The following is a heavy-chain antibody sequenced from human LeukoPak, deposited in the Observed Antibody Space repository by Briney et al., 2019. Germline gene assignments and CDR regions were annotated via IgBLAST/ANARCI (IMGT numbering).Heavy chain of an antibody. Sequence: SETLSLTCAVSGFSISNGYYWGWIRPPPGKGLEGIGSIYHSGSTYYNPSLKSRVTISVDTSKNQFSLKLSSVTAADTAVYYCGRYNSGYYYYFDYWGQGTLVTVSS. J-gene: IGHJ4*02. CDR3: GRYNSGYYYYFDY. V-gene: IGHV4-38-2*01. CDR2: IYHSGST. CDR1: GFSISNGYY. D-gene: IGHD3-22*01.